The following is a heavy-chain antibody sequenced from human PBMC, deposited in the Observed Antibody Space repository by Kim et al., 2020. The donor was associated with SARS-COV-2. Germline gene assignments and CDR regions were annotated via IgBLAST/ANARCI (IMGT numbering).Heavy chain of an antibody. CDR3: ARGQRAVAGTWRSPGSDY. D-gene: IGHD6-19*01. V-gene: IGHV3-30-3*01. CDR1: GFTFSSYW. CDR2: ISYDGSNK. Sequence: GGSLRLSCAASGFTFSSYWMSWVRQAPGKGLEWVAVISYDGSNKYYADSVKGRFTISRDNSKNTLYLQMNSLRAEDTAVYYCARGQRAVAGTWRSPGSDYWGQGTLVTVSS. J-gene: IGHJ4*02.